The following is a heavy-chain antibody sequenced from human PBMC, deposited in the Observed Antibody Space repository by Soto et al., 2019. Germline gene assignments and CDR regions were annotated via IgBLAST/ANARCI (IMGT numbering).Heavy chain of an antibody. CDR1: GFTFSSYA. V-gene: IGHV3-30-3*01. D-gene: IGHD2-15*01. J-gene: IGHJ6*02. CDR2: ISYDGGNK. Sequence: PGGSLRLSCAASGFTFSSYAMHWVRQAPGKGLEWVAVISYDGGNKYYADSVKGRFTISRDNSKNTLYLQMNSLRAEDTAVYYCADGYCSGGSCYSRGMDVWGQGTTVT. CDR3: ADGYCSGGSCYSRGMDV.